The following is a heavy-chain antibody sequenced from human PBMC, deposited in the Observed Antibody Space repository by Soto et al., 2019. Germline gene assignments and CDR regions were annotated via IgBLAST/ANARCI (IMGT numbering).Heavy chain of an antibody. Sequence: PSETLSLTCTVSGGSISTYFWSWIRQPPGKGLEWIGYISYSGSTNYNPSLKSRVTISVDTSKSQFSLKLSSVTAADTALYYCARDQGETTEAYLDYWGQGALVTVSS. CDR3: ARDQGETTEAYLDY. CDR2: ISYSGST. D-gene: IGHD4-4*01. CDR1: GGSISTYF. J-gene: IGHJ4*02. V-gene: IGHV4-59*01.